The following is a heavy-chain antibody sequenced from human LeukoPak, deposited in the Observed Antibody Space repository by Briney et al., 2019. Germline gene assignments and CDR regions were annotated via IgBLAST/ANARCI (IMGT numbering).Heavy chain of an antibody. J-gene: IGHJ4*02. Sequence: PGGSLRLSCAASGFTFSSYAMSWVRQAPGKGLEWVSAISGSGGSTYYADSVKGRFTISRDNSKNTLYLQMNSLRAEDTAVYYCAKARSAGYSSRPVDYWGQGTLVTVSS. V-gene: IGHV3-23*01. CDR1: GFTFSSYA. CDR3: AKARSAGYSSRPVDY. D-gene: IGHD6-13*01. CDR2: ISGSGGST.